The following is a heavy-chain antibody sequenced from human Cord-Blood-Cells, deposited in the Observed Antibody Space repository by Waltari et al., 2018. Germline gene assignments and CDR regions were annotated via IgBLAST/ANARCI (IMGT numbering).Heavy chain of an antibody. CDR2: IIPIFGTA. Sequence: QVQLVQSGAEVKKPGSSVKVSCKASGGTFSSYATSWLRQAPGQGLEWMRGIIPIFGTANYAQKFQGRVTITADESTSTAYMELSSLRSEDTAVYYCAREQAAGPLDYWGQGTLVTVSS. J-gene: IGHJ4*02. D-gene: IGHD6-13*01. V-gene: IGHV1-69*01. CDR1: GGTFSSYA. CDR3: AREQAAGPLDY.